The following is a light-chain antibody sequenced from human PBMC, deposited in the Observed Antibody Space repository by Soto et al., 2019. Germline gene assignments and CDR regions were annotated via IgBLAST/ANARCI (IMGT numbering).Light chain of an antibody. CDR1: QSVSSSY. J-gene: IGKJ5*01. CDR2: GAS. CDR3: QLYGISPH. V-gene: IGKV3-20*01. Sequence: SVLTLSPRTLSLSQGERATLSCRASQSVSSSYLAWYQQKPGQAPRLLIYGASSRATGIPDRFSGSGSGTDFTLTINRLEPEDFAVYYCQLYGISPHLAQGTRLEIK.